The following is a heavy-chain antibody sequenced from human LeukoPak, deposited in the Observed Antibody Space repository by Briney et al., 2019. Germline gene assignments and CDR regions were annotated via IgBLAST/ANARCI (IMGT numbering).Heavy chain of an antibody. CDR3: ARVPTATFFDY. V-gene: IGHV4-39*01. CDR2: IYYSRST. Sequence: SETLSLTCTVSGGSISSSSYYWGWIRQPPGKGLEWIGSIYYSRSTYSNTSLKSRVTISVDTSKNQFSLKLSSVTTADTAVYYCARVPTATFFDYWGQGTLVTVSS. J-gene: IGHJ4*02. CDR1: GGSISSSSYY. D-gene: IGHD4-17*01.